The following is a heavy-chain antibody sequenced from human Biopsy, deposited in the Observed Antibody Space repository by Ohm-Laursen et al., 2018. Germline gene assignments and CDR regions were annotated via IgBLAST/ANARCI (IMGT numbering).Heavy chain of an antibody. CDR2: IYYNGNT. CDR3: ARDTRWSPYSMDV. V-gene: IGHV4-31*01. CDR1: GASISSGGFY. D-gene: IGHD4-23*01. J-gene: IGHJ6*02. Sequence: SQTLSLTCTVSGASISSGGFYWGWIRQHPGKGLEWIGYIYYNGNTYYNPSLKRLVSIFRDTSENKISLNLRSVTAADTAVYYCARDTRWSPYSMDVWGQGTTVTVSS.